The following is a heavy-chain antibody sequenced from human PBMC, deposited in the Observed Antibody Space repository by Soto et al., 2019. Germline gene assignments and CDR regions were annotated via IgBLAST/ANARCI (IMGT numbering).Heavy chain of an antibody. CDR3: GGPRNPGAYRV. Sequence: ESGGGLVQPGGSLRLSCAASGFPFSSYSMDWVRQAPGQGLEWISYITTSSHTIYYADSVRGRFTISRDNAKNSLFLQMNSPKNEETAGEYLGGPRNPGAYRVWGQGTTVIVSS. J-gene: IGHJ6*02. CDR1: GFPFSSYS. V-gene: IGHV3-48*02. CDR2: ITTSSHTI. D-gene: IGHD3-16*01.